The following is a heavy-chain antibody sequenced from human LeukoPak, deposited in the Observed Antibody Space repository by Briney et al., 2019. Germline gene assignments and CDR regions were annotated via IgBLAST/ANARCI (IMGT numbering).Heavy chain of an antibody. D-gene: IGHD4-17*01. J-gene: IGHJ4*02. CDR1: GVSFNDYY. CDR2: INHSGYT. Sequence: SETLSLTCAVSGVSFNDYYWSWVRQTPGKGLEWIGEINHSGYTNDSPSLKSRVTLSIYTSRKQFSLNVRSVTVANTGIYYCTRMTTGHDYWGERTLVTVSS. CDR3: TRMTTGHDY. V-gene: IGHV4-34*01.